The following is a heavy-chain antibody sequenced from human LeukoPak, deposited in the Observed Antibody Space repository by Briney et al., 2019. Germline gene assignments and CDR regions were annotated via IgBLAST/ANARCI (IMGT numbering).Heavy chain of an antibody. J-gene: IGHJ4*02. CDR2: IIPIFGTA. Sequence: ASVKVSCKASGGTFSSYAISWVRQAPGQGLEWMGGIIPIFGTANYAQKLQGRVTITADESTSTAYMELRSLRSEDTAVYYCAREEVSYWNQLKGFLSRYYFDYWGQGTLVTVSS. CDR3: AREEVSYWNQLKGFLSRYYFDY. CDR1: GGTFSSYA. D-gene: IGHD1-1*01. V-gene: IGHV1-69*13.